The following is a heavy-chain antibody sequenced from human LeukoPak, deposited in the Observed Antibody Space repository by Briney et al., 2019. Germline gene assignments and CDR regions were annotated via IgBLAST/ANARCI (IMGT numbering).Heavy chain of an antibody. Sequence: TSETLSLTCAVYGGSFSGYYWSWIRQPPGKGVEWIGEINHSGSTNYNPSLKSRVTISVDTSKNQFSLKLSSVTAADTAVYYCARGLPKYYYDRSRGSERLDYWGQGTLVTVSS. V-gene: IGHV4-34*01. D-gene: IGHD3-22*01. CDR1: GGSFSGYY. J-gene: IGHJ4*02. CDR2: INHSGST. CDR3: ARGLPKYYYDRSRGSERLDY.